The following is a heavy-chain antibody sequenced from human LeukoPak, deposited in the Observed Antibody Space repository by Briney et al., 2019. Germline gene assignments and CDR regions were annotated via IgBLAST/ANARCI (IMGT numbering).Heavy chain of an antibody. CDR1: GGSISTYY. V-gene: IGHV4-59*08. CDR3: AGHLTSGDYFDY. D-gene: IGHD4-17*01. Sequence: PSETLSLTCTVSGGSISTYYWSWLRQPPGKGLEWIGYVYYSGITDYNPSLKSRVTISVDTSKSQFSLKLSSVTAADTAVYYCAGHLTSGDYFDYWGQGTLVTVSS. CDR2: VYYSGIT. J-gene: IGHJ4*02.